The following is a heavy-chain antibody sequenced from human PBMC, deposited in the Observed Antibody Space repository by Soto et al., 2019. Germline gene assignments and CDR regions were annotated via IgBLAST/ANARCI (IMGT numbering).Heavy chain of an antibody. CDR3: ARDRYCGSYSYFDY. CDR1: GRTFSSYA. Sequence: SVKVSCKASGRTFSSYAISWVRHAPGQGLEWMGGIIPIFGTANYTQKFQGRVTITADESTSTAYMELSSLRSEDTAVYYCARDRYCGSYSYFDYWGQGTLVTVCS. J-gene: IGHJ4*02. CDR2: IIPIFGTA. D-gene: IGHD1-26*01. V-gene: IGHV1-69*13.